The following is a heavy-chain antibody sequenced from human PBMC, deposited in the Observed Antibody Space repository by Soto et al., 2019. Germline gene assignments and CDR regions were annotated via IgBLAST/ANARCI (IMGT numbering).Heavy chain of an antibody. CDR1: GYTFTSYA. Sequence: QVQLVQSGAEVKKPGASVKVSCKASGYTFTSYAMHWVRQAPGQRLEWMGWINAGNGNTKYSQKFQGRVTITRDTSASTAYMELSSLRSEDTAVYYCARGGSDYYGSVSYYTWFDPWGQGTLVTVSS. V-gene: IGHV1-3*01. CDR2: INAGNGNT. CDR3: ARGGSDYYGSVSYYTWFDP. D-gene: IGHD3-10*01. J-gene: IGHJ5*02.